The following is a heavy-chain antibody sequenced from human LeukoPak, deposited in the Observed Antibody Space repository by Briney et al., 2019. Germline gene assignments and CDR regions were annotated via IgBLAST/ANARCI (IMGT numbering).Heavy chain of an antibody. V-gene: IGHV1-18*04. D-gene: IGHD3-10*01. J-gene: IGHJ4*02. CDR1: GYTLTNYG. Sequence: ALVKVSCKASGYTLTNYGISWVRQAPGQGLEWMGWINSDNGNTKYAQKLQGRVTMTTDTSTSTAYMELRSLRSDDTAVYYCARDWRGGSGTHTIDYWGQGTLVTVSS. CDR2: INSDNGNT. CDR3: ARDWRGGSGTHTIDY.